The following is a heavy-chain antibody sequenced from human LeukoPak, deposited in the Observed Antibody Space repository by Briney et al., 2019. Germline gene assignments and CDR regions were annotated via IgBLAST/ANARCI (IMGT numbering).Heavy chain of an antibody. CDR2: INPSGGST. V-gene: IGHV1-46*01. D-gene: IGHD3-9*01. J-gene: IGHJ5*02. CDR3: AREHFDWLSVSKINCFDP. CDR1: GYTFTTYY. Sequence: ASVKVSCKASGYTFTTYYIHWVRQAPGQGLEWMGIINPSGGSTSYAQKFQDRVTMTRDTSTSTVYMELSSLRSGDTAVYYCAREHFDWLSVSKINCFDPWGQGTLVTVSS.